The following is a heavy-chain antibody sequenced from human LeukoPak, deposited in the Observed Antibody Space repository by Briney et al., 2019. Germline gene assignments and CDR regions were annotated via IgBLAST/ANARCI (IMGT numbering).Heavy chain of an antibody. Sequence: SETLSLTCTVSGGSVSSGSYYWSWIRQPPGKGLEWIGYIYYSGSTNYNPSLKSRVTISVDTSKNQFSLKLSSVTAADTAVYYCARGARAGYNLEPFDYWGQGTLVTVSS. CDR2: IYYSGST. V-gene: IGHV4-61*01. CDR1: GGSVSSGSYY. J-gene: IGHJ4*02. D-gene: IGHD5-24*01. CDR3: ARGARAGYNLEPFDY.